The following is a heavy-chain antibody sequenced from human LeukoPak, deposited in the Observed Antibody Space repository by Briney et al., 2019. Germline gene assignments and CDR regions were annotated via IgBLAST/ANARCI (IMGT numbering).Heavy chain of an antibody. V-gene: IGHV3-48*04. CDR2: ISSSSSTI. Sequence: AGGSLRLSCAASGLTFSSYSMNWVRQAPGKGLEWVSYISSSSSTIYYADSVKGRFTISRDNAKNSLYLQMNSLRAEDTAVYYCAREPSIAARPFDYWGQGTLVTVSS. CDR1: GLTFSSYS. J-gene: IGHJ4*02. D-gene: IGHD6-6*01. CDR3: AREPSIAARPFDY.